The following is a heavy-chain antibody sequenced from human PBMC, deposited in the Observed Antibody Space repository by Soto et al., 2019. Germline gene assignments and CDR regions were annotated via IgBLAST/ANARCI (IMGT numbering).Heavy chain of an antibody. CDR2: IFYSGST. CDR1: GASVNSGSYS. V-gene: IGHV4-61*01. CDR3: ASVSIPYYYHTSGQEYFDY. J-gene: IGHJ4*02. D-gene: IGHD3-22*01. Sequence: SETLSLTCTVSGASVNSGSYSWSWIRQPPGRGLEWVGNIFYSGSTNYNPSLKSRVTMSLSPSKNQVALQLSSVTAADTAVYYCASVSIPYYYHTSGQEYFDYWGQGTLVTVSS.